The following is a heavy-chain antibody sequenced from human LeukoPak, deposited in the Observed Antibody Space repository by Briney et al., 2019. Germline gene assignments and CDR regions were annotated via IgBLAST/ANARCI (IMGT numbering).Heavy chain of an antibody. V-gene: IGHV1-2*02. CDR1: GYTFTGYY. Sequence: ASVKVSCKASGYTFTGYYIHWVRQAPGQGLEWMGWINPNSGGTNYAQKFQGGVTMTIDASITTVYMELGRLRSDDTAVYYCARDLPRSNNWYSDAFDIWGQGTMVTVSS. CDR3: ARDLPRSNNWYSDAFDI. CDR2: INPNSGGT. J-gene: IGHJ3*02. D-gene: IGHD6-13*01.